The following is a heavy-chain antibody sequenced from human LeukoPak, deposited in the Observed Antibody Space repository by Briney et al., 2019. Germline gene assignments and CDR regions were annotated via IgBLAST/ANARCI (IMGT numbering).Heavy chain of an antibody. CDR1: GFTFSSYS. CDR3: ARDGEVTYYYDSSGYYNDY. D-gene: IGHD3-22*01. Sequence: GGSLRLSRAASGFTFSSYSMNWVRQAPGKGLEWVSSISSSSSYIYYADSVKGRFTISRDNAKNSLYLQMNSLRAEDTAVYYCARDGEVTYYYDSSGYYNDYWGQGTLVTVSS. J-gene: IGHJ4*02. V-gene: IGHV3-21*01. CDR2: ISSSSSYI.